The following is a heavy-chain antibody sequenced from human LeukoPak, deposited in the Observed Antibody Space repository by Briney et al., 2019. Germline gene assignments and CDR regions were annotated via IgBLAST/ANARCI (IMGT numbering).Heavy chain of an antibody. V-gene: IGHV1-2*02. D-gene: IGHD2-15*01. CDR1: GYTFTGYY. J-gene: IGHJ4*02. CDR3: ATDPVGYCSSDSCYSVDY. CDR2: INPNSGGT. Sequence: GASVKVSCKASGYTFTGYYMHWVRQAPGQGLEWMRWINPNSGGTNYAQKFQGRVTMTRDTSISTAYMELSRLRSEDTAMYYCATDPVGYCSSDSCYSVDYWGQGTLVTVSS.